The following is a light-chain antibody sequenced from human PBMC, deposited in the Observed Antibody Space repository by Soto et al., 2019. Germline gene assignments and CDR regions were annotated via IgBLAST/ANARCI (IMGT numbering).Light chain of an antibody. V-gene: IGKV3-20*01. CDR3: QKYGSSPFMYT. J-gene: IGKJ2*01. Sequence: EIVLTQSPGTLSLSPGERATLSCRASQSVSSSYLAWYQQKPGQAPRLLIYGASSRATGIPDRFSGSGSGTDFNLTISRLETEDFAVYYCQKYGSSPFMYTFGQGTKLEIK. CDR2: GAS. CDR1: QSVSSSY.